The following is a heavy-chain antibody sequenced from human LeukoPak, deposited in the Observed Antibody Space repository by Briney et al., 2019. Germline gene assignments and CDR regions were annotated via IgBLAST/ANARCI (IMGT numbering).Heavy chain of an antibody. D-gene: IGHD3-22*01. V-gene: IGHV3-23*01. Sequence: GGTLRLSCAASGFTFSSYGMSWVRQAPGKGLEWVSAISGSGGSTYYADSVKGRFTISRDNSKNTLYLQMNSLRAEDTAVYYCAKDVSSGPDYYFDYWGQGTLVTVSS. CDR1: GFTFSSYG. J-gene: IGHJ4*02. CDR3: AKDVSSGPDYYFDY. CDR2: ISGSGGST.